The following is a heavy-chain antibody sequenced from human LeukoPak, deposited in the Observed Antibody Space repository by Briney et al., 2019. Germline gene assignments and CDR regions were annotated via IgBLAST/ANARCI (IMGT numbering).Heavy chain of an antibody. Sequence: TSETLSLTCTVSGGSISSSSYYWGWIRQPPGKGLEWIGSIYYSGSTYYNPSLKSRVTISVDTSKNQFSLKLSSVTAADTAVYYCARRKPPYYDILTGYSNDAFDIWGQGTMVTVSS. V-gene: IGHV4-39*01. D-gene: IGHD3-9*01. CDR2: IYYSGST. CDR3: ARRKPPYYDILTGYSNDAFDI. J-gene: IGHJ3*02. CDR1: GGSISSSSYY.